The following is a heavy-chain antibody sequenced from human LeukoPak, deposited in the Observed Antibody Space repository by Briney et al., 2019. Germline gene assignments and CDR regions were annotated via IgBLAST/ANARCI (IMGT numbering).Heavy chain of an antibody. J-gene: IGHJ6*03. Sequence: GGSLRLSCAASGFTFSSSAMSWVRQAPGKGLEWVSTISGSGDRTYYADSVKGRFTISRDNSKNTLYLQMNSLRAEDTAVYYCAKAHLTTGYYYYYMDVWGKGTTVTISS. D-gene: IGHD1-1*01. CDR3: AKAHLTTGYYYYYMDV. V-gene: IGHV3-23*01. CDR2: ISGSGDRT. CDR1: GFTFSSSA.